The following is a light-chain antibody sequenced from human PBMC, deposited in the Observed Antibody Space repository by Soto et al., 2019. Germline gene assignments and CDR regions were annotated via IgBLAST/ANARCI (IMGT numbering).Light chain of an antibody. V-gene: IGLV1-51*01. CDR3: GTWDDSLRAGV. CDR1: SSNIGNNY. Sequence: QSVLTQPPSVSAALGQTVTISCSGSSSNIGNNYVSWYQQLPGTAPKLLTYDNNKRPSGIPDRFSDSRSGTSATLDITGLQTGDEADYYCGTWDDSLRAGVFGGGTQLTVL. CDR2: DNN. J-gene: IGLJ3*02.